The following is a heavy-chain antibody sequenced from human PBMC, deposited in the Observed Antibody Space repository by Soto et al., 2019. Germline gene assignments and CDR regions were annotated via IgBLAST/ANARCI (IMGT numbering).Heavy chain of an antibody. CDR3: ARGYCTTSICDPWFDP. CDR2: IYPGDSDA. J-gene: IGHJ5*02. D-gene: IGHD2-8*01. Sequence: GESLKISCPGLGYTFTTFWIGWVRQMPGEGLEWMGIIYPGDSDARYSPSFQGQVTISVDKSISTAYLQWSSLKASDNGIYHCARGYCTTSICDPWFDPWGQGTLVTVSS. V-gene: IGHV5-51*01. CDR1: GYTFTTFW.